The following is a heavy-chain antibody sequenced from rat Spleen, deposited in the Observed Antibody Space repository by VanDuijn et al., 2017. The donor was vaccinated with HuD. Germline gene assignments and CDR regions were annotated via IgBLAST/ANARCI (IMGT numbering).Heavy chain of an antibody. CDR2: ISYDGSTP. CDR3: TRGYYFDC. J-gene: IGHJ2*01. D-gene: IGHD1-11*01. V-gene: IGHV5-20*01. CDR1: GFTFSNYD. Sequence: EVRLVESGGGLVQPGRSLKLSCAASGFTFSNYDMAWVRPAPTKGLEWVTSISYDGSTPYYRNSVRGRFTISRDNAKSTLYLQMDSLRSEDTATYYCTRGYYFDCWGRGVMVTVSS.